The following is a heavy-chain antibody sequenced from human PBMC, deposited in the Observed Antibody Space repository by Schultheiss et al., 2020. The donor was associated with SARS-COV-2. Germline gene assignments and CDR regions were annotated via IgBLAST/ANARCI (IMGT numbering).Heavy chain of an antibody. CDR3: ARETQLWSRGTLGYGMDV. CDR1: GFTFSSYG. Sequence: SCAASGFTFSSYGMHWVRQAPGKGLEWVAVISYDGSNKYYADSVKGRFTISRDNSKNTLYLQMNSLRAEDTAVYYCARETQLWSRGTLGYGMDVWGQGTTVTVSS. CDR2: ISYDGSNK. J-gene: IGHJ6*01. D-gene: IGHD5-18*01. V-gene: IGHV3-30*03.